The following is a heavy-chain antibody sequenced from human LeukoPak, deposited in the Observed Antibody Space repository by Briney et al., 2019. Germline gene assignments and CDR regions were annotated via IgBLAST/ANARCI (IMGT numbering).Heavy chain of an antibody. CDR1: GGSFSGYY. Sequence: SETLSLTCAVSGGSFSGYYWSWIRQPPGKGLEWIGEINHSGSTNYNPSLKSRVTISVDTSKNQFSLKLSSVTAADTAVYYCASLPYCTNGICNPFDYWGQGTLVTVSS. D-gene: IGHD2-8*01. J-gene: IGHJ4*02. V-gene: IGHV4-34*01. CDR2: INHSGST. CDR3: ASLPYCTNGICNPFDY.